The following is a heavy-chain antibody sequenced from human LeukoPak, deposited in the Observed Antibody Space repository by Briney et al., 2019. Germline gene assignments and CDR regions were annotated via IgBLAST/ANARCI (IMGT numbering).Heavy chain of an antibody. D-gene: IGHD2-15*01. CDR3: ARDPAATRFYYYGMDV. CDR2: IISSGSTI. V-gene: IGHV3-11*04. CDR1: GFTFSDYY. J-gene: IGHJ6*02. Sequence: GGSLRLSCAASGFTFSDYYMSWIRQAPGKGLEWVSYIISSGSTIYYADSVKGRFTISRDNAKNSLYLQMNSLRAEDTAVYYCARDPAATRFYYYGMDVWGQGTTVTVSS.